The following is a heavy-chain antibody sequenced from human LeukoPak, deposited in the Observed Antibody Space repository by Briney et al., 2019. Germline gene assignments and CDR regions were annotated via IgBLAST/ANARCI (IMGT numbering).Heavy chain of an antibody. CDR3: ARIKVVYDSSGYFGYYFDY. J-gene: IGHJ4*02. CDR2: FFSNDEK. V-gene: IGHV2-26*01. D-gene: IGHD3-22*01. Sequence: SGPVLVKPTETPTLTCTVSGFSLSNARMGVSWIRQPPGKALEWLAHFFSNDEKSYSTSLKSRLTISKDTSKSQVVLTMTNMDPVDTATYYCARIKVVYDSSGYFGYYFDYWGQGTLVTVSS. CDR1: GFSLSNARMG.